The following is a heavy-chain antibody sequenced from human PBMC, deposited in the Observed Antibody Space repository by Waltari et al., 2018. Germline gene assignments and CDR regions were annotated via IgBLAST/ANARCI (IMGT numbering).Heavy chain of an antibody. CDR1: GFTVSSNY. CDR3: ARGTYSSGWYPFDY. J-gene: IGHJ4*02. D-gene: IGHD6-19*01. Sequence: EVQLVESGGGLIQPGGSLRLSCAASGFTVSSNYMSWVRQAPGKGLEGFSVIYSGGSTYYADSVKGRFTISRDNSKNTLYLQMNSLRAEDTAVYYCARGTYSSGWYPFDYWGQGTLVTVSS. CDR2: IYSGGST. V-gene: IGHV3-53*01.